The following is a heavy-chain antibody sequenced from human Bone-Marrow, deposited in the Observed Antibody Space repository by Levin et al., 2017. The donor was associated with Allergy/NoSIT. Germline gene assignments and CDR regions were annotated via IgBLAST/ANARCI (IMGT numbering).Heavy chain of an antibody. Sequence: GGSLRLSCVGSGFTFDDYDLVWVRQAPGRGLEWVSGIDWKSGNIQYTDSVKGRFTISRDNGKNSLYLQMNSLRAEDTALYYCVKSRLDRGDDDFWSGYYGANGMDVWGQGTTVTVSS. J-gene: IGHJ6*02. CDR1: GFTFDDYD. CDR3: VKSRLDRGDDDFWSGYYGANGMDV. CDR2: IDWKSGNI. D-gene: IGHD3-3*01. V-gene: IGHV3-9*01.